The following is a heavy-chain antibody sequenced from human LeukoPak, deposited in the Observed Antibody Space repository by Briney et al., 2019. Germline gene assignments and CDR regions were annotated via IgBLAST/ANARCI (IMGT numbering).Heavy chain of an antibody. Sequence: PGRSLRLSCAASGFTFDDYAMHWVRQAPGKGLEWVSGISWNSGSIGYADSVKGRFTISRDNAKNSLYLQMNSLRAEDTALYYCAKNNYYDSSGYYTHWGQGTLVTVSS. CDR3: AKNNYYDSSGYYTH. CDR1: GFTFDDYA. CDR2: ISWNSGSI. D-gene: IGHD3-22*01. J-gene: IGHJ4*02. V-gene: IGHV3-9*01.